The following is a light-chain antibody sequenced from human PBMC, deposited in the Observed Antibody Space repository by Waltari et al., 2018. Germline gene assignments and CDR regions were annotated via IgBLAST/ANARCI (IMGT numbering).Light chain of an antibody. CDR2: LNSDGSH. Sequence: QLVLTQSPSASASLGASVKLTCTLSSGHSSYAIASHQQQPGTGPRSLMKLNSDGSHSKGDGIPDRFSGSRSGAERYLTISSLQSEDEADYYCQTWGTGTLVFGGGTKLTVL. V-gene: IGLV4-69*01. CDR1: SGHSSYA. CDR3: QTWGTGTLV. J-gene: IGLJ3*02.